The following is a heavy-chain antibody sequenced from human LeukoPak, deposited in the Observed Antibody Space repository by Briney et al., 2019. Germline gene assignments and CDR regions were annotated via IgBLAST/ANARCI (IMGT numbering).Heavy chain of an antibody. Sequence: GGSLRLSCAASGFTFSSYWMHWVRQAPGKGLEWVSAISGSGGSTYYADSVKGRFTISRDNSENTLYLQMNSLRAEDTAVYYCAKVSSGSSSYYDSSGYGSDYWGQGTLVTVSS. CDR3: AKVSSGSSSYYDSSGYGSDY. CDR1: GFTFSSYW. CDR2: ISGSGGST. D-gene: IGHD3-22*01. V-gene: IGHV3-23*01. J-gene: IGHJ4*02.